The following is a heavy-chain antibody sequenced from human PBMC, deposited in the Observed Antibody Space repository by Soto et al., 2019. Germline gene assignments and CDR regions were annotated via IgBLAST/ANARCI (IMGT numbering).Heavy chain of an antibody. CDR1: GYTFTSYG. CDR3: ARGYCSSTGGSCADYYYYGMDV. Sequence: QVQLVQSGAEVKKPGASAKVSCKASGYTFTSYGISWVRQAPGQGLERMGWISAYNGNPNYAQKLQGRVTMTTDTSTSTAYMELRSLRSDDTTVYYCARGYCSSTGGSCADYYYYGMDVWGQGTTVTVSS. J-gene: IGHJ6*02. D-gene: IGHD2-2*01. V-gene: IGHV1-18*01. CDR2: ISAYNGNP.